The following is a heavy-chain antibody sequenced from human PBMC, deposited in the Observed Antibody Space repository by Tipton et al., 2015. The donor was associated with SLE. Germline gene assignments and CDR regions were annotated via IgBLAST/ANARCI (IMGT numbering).Heavy chain of an antibody. V-gene: IGHV3-11*06. CDR3: ARDLGYCSGVTCYSAFDI. D-gene: IGHD2-15*01. Sequence: SLRLSCAASGFTFSDYYMSWIRQATGKGLEWVSYISSSRSYTSYADSVKGRFTIYRDNAKNSVYLQMNSLRADDTAVYYCARDLGYCSGVTCYSAFDIWGQGTMVTVSS. J-gene: IGHJ3*02. CDR1: GFTFSDYY. CDR2: ISSSRSYT.